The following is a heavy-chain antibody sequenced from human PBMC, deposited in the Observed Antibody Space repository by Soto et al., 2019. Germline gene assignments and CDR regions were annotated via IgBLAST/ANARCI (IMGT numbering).Heavy chain of an antibody. CDR1: GYIFTNYG. CDR2: INGYNGNI. V-gene: IGHV1-18*01. J-gene: IGHJ4*02. Sequence: QVHLVQSGTEVKKPGASVKVSCKASGYIFTNYGLGWARQAPGQGLEWMGSINGYNGNINYAQKFQGRVTMTTDTSTTTAYMELRSHTSDDTAVYYCARDYGYGGLFDSWGQGTLVTVSS. D-gene: IGHD4-17*01. CDR3: ARDYGYGGLFDS.